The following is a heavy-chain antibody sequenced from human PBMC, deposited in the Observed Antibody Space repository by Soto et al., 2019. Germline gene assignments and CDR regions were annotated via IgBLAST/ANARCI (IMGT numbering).Heavy chain of an antibody. J-gene: IGHJ4*02. D-gene: IGHD1-26*01. CDR1: GFTFSSYA. Sequence: GGSLRLSCAASGFTFSSYAMSWVRQAPGKGLEWVSAISGSGGSTYCADSVKGRFTISRDNSKNTLYLQMNSLRAEDTAVYYCAKGVVGALYYFDYWGQGTLVTVSS. V-gene: IGHV3-23*01. CDR2: ISGSGGST. CDR3: AKGVVGALYYFDY.